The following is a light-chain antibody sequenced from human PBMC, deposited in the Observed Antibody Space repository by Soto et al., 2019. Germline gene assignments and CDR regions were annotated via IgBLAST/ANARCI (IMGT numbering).Light chain of an antibody. CDR3: SSYAGSNNV. CDR1: SSDVGGYNY. Sequence: QSVLTQPPSASGSPGQSVTISCTGTSSDVGGYNYVSWYQQHPGKAPKLMIYEVNKRPSGVPDRFSGSKSCNTASLTVSGLQDEDEADYYCSSYAGSNNVFGTGTKVTVL. J-gene: IGLJ1*01. CDR2: EVN. V-gene: IGLV2-8*01.